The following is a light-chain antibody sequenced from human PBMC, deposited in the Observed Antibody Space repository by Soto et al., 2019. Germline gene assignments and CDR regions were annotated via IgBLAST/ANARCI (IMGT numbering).Light chain of an antibody. V-gene: IGKV1-5*01. J-gene: IGKJ1*01. CDR1: QSITSW. Sequence: DIQMTQSPSTLSASVGDRVTVTCRASQSITSWLAWYQQKPGKAPKLLIYDASSLETEVPSRFSGRGSGTEFTLTISSLQPDDFATYYCQQYNSYSFGQGTKVEIK. CDR3: QQYNSYS. CDR2: DAS.